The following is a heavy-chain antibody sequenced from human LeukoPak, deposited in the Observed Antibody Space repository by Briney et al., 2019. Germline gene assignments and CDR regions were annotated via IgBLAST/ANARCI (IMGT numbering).Heavy chain of an antibody. D-gene: IGHD6-13*01. Sequence: SETLALTCAVYGGSFSGYYWSWIRQPPGKGLEWIGEINHSGSTNYNPSLKSRVTMSVDTSKNQFSLKLSSVTAADTAVYYCARGRDSSWLPFDYWGQGTLVTVSS. J-gene: IGHJ4*02. V-gene: IGHV4-34*01. CDR3: ARGRDSSWLPFDY. CDR1: GGSFSGYY. CDR2: INHSGST.